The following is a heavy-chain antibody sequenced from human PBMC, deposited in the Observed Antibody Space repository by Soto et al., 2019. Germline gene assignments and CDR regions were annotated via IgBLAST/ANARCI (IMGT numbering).Heavy chain of an antibody. V-gene: IGHV3-66*01. D-gene: IGHD2-15*01. CDR1: GPIVSSTY. CDR2: ISNGGDT. CDR3: AREPRYCSGGSCSITGDAFDI. Sequence: EVQLVESGGGLVQPGGSLRLSCAASGPIVSSTYMSWVRQAPGKGLEWVSVISNGGDTHYADSVKGRFSLSRDISNNTLHLQMSSLRVEDTAVYYCAREPRYCSGGSCSITGDAFDIWGQGTMVTVSS. J-gene: IGHJ3*02.